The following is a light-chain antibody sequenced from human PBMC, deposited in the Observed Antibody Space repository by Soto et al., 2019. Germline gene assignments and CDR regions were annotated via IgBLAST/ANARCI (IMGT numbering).Light chain of an antibody. Sequence: EIVMTPSPATLSVSPGEKAPLSCRASQSVSSNLAWYQQKPGQAPRLLIYGASTRATGIPARFSGSGSGTEFTLTISSLQSEDFAVYYCQQYNNWPRTFGQGTRWIS. CDR1: QSVSSN. J-gene: IGKJ1*01. V-gene: IGKV3-15*01. CDR2: GAS. CDR3: QQYNNWPRT.